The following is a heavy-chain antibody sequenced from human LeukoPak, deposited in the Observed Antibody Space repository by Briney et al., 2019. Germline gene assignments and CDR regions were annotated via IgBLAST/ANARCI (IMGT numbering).Heavy chain of an antibody. Sequence: SETLSLTCTVSGGSISSYYWSWIRQPPGKGLEWIGDIYYSGSTNYNPSLKSRVTISVDTSKNQFSLKLSSVTAADTAVYYCAGQGGGFWYFDLWGRGTLVTVSS. CDR2: IYYSGST. D-gene: IGHD6-25*01. CDR3: AGQGGGFWYFDL. V-gene: IGHV4-59*08. J-gene: IGHJ2*01. CDR1: GGSISSYY.